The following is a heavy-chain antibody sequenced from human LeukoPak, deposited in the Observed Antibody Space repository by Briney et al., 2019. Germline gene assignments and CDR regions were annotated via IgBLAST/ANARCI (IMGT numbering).Heavy chain of an antibody. V-gene: IGHV1-8*01. J-gene: IGHJ4*02. Sequence: ASVKVSCKASGYTFTSYDINWVRQATGQGLEWMGWMNPNSGNTGYAQKLQGRVTMTRNTSISTAYMELSSLRSEDTAVYYCARRLRPVTDFDYWGQGTLVTVSS. D-gene: IGHD4-17*01. CDR1: GYTFTSYD. CDR3: ARRLRPVTDFDY. CDR2: MNPNSGNT.